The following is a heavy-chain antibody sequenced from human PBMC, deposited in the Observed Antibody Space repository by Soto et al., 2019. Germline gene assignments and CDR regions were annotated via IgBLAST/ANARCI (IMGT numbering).Heavy chain of an antibody. CDR3: AGTTSYQRYYMDV. D-gene: IGHD1-7*01. CDR2: TYYRSRWYN. J-gene: IGHJ6*03. CDR1: GDSVSSNSAA. V-gene: IGHV6-1*01. Sequence: PSQTLSLTCAISGDSVSSNSAAWNWIRQSPSRGLEWLGRTYYRSRWYNDYAVPVRSRITVNADTSKNQFSLQLTSVTPEDTAVYYCAGTTSYQRYYMDVWGKGTTVTVSS.